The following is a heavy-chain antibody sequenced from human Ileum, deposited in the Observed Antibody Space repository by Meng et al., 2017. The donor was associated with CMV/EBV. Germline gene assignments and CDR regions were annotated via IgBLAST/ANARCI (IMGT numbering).Heavy chain of an antibody. CDR3: ARIRLMRSYSDY. CDR2: IYYSGNT. D-gene: IGHD3-10*01. V-gene: IGHV4-39*07. J-gene: IGHJ4*02. CDR1: GDSLSSNSYY. Sequence: SETLSLTCTVSGDSLSSNSYYWGWIRQPPGKGLEWIGSIYYSGNTYYNPSLKSRVTTSVDTSKNQFSLNLSSVTAADTAVYYCARIRLMRSYSDYWGQGTRVTGSS.